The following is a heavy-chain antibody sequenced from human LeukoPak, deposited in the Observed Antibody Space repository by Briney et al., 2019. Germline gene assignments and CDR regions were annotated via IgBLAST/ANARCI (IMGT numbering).Heavy chain of an antibody. V-gene: IGHV3-23*01. CDR1: GVTFSNYA. D-gene: IGHD1/OR15-1a*01. Sequence: GGSLRLSCAVSGVTFSNYALNWVRQAPGKGLEWVSAISNSGDSTYYADSVKGRFTISRDNSKNTLYMQMNSLGAEDTAVYYCTMNWNKDYWGQGTLVTVSS. J-gene: IGHJ4*02. CDR2: ISNSGDST. CDR3: TMNWNKDY.